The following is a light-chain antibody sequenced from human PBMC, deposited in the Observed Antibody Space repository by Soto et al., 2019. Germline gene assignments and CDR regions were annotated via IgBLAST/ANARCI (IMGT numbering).Light chain of an antibody. V-gene: IGLV2-8*01. CDR3: SSYAGSNNLV. CDR1: SSDVGGYNY. Sequence: QSALTQPPSASGSPGQSVTISCTGTSSDVGGYNYVSWYQQHPGKAPKLMICDVSKRPSRVPDRFSGSKSGNTASLTVSGLQAEDEADYYCSSYAGSNNLVFGGGTKLTVL. CDR2: DVS. J-gene: IGLJ2*01.